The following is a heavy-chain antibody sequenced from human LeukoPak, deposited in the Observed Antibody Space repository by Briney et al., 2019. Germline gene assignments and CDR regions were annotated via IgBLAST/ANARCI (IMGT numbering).Heavy chain of an antibody. V-gene: IGHV3-30*02. CDR2: IRYDGNDK. J-gene: IGHJ4*02. D-gene: IGHD6-19*01. CDR1: GFTFSSYG. Sequence: GGSLRLSCAASGFTFSSYGMHWVRQAPGKGLEWVAFIRYDGNDKYYADSVKGRFTISRDNSKNTLYLQMNSLRAEDTAVYYCAKDLGVAGTGYFDYWGQGTLVTVSS. CDR3: AKDLGVAGTGYFDY.